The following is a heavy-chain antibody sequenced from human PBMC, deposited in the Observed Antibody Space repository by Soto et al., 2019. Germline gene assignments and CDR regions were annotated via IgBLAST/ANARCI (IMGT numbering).Heavy chain of an antibody. Sequence: SETLSLTCTVSGGSVSSGAYYWTWIRQRPGKGLEWIGYIYYSGSTYYSPSLKSRLSISLDTSKNQFSLRLSSVIAADTAMYYCARARLRAVYAFDIWGQGTMVTVSS. CDR3: ARARLRAVYAFDI. CDR2: IYYSGST. V-gene: IGHV4-31*03. J-gene: IGHJ3*02. D-gene: IGHD5-12*01. CDR1: GGSVSSGAYY.